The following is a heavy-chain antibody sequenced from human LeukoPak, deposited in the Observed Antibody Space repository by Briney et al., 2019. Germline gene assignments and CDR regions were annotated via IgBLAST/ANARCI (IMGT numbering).Heavy chain of an antibody. V-gene: IGHV4-61*02. CDR3: ARAGGYCSSTSCYGFRFDP. CDR2: IYTSGST. J-gene: IGHJ5*02. D-gene: IGHD2-2*01. Sequence: PSQTLSLNCTVSGGSISSGSYYWSWIRQPAGKGLEWIGRIYTSGSTNYNPSLKSRVSISVDTSKNQFSLKLSSVTAADTAVYYCARAGGYCSSTSCYGFRFDPWGQGTLVTVSS. CDR1: GGSISSGSYY.